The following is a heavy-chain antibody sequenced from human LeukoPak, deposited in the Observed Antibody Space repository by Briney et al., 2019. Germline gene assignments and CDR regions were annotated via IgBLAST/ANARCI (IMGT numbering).Heavy chain of an antibody. D-gene: IGHD5-12*01. CDR1: GGSISSYY. V-gene: IGHV4-59*01. CDR2: IYYSGST. J-gene: IGHJ6*02. Sequence: KASETLSLTCTVSGGSISSYYWSWIRQPPGKGLEWIGYIYYSGSTNYNPSLKSRVTISVDTSKNQFSLKLSSVTAADTAVYYCARGGYSGYVLNYYYYGMDVWGQGTTVTVSS. CDR3: ARGGYSGYVLNYYYYGMDV.